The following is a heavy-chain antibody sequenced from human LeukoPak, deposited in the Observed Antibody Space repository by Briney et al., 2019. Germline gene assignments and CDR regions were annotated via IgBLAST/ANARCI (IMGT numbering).Heavy chain of an antibody. CDR2: IYPGDSDT. J-gene: IGHJ5*02. Sequence: GESLKISCKGSGYSFSSNWIGWVRQMPGKGLEWMGIIYPGDSDTRYSPSFQGQVTISADKSISTAYLQWSSLKASDTAMYYCARSQAAAGNNWFDPWGQGTLVTVSS. CDR3: ARSQAAAGNNWFDP. V-gene: IGHV5-51*01. D-gene: IGHD6-13*01. CDR1: GYSFSSNW.